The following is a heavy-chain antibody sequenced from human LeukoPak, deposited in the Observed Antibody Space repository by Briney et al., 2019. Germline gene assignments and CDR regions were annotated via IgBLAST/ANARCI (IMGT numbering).Heavy chain of an antibody. CDR3: ARSARQLGNLDY. V-gene: IGHV5-51*01. Sequence: GESLEISCKGSGYSFTSYWIGLVRPMPGKGLEWMGIIYPGDSDTRYSQSYQGQVTISADKSISTAYLQWSSLKASDTAMYYCARSARQLGNLDYWGQGTLVTVSS. J-gene: IGHJ4*02. CDR2: IYPGDSDT. D-gene: IGHD2-2*01. CDR1: GYSFTSYW.